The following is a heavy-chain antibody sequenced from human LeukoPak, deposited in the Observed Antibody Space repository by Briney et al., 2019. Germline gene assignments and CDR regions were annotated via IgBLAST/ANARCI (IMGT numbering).Heavy chain of an antibody. CDR3: AKAGYCSGGSCRDDAFDI. Sequence: GGSLRLSCAASGFTFSSYWMNWARQAPGKGLEWVASINHNGNVNYYVDSVKGRFTISRDNSKNTLYLQMNSLRAEDTAVYYCAKAGYCSGGSCRDDAFDIWGQGTMVTVSS. V-gene: IGHV3-7*01. J-gene: IGHJ3*02. CDR1: GFTFSSYW. D-gene: IGHD2-15*01. CDR2: INHNGNVN.